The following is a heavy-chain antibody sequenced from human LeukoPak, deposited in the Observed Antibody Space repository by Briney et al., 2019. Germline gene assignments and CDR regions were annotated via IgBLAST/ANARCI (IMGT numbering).Heavy chain of an antibody. CDR3: AKKRSSGYYAYYFDY. Sequence: GGSLRLSCAVSGLTFSRYAMSWVRQAPGKGLEWVSAISESGSGTYYADSVKGRFTISRDNSKDTLSLQMNSLRAEDTAVYYCAKKRSSGYYAYYFDYWGQGTLVTVSS. D-gene: IGHD3-22*01. V-gene: IGHV3-23*01. CDR2: ISESGSGT. CDR1: GLTFSRYA. J-gene: IGHJ4*02.